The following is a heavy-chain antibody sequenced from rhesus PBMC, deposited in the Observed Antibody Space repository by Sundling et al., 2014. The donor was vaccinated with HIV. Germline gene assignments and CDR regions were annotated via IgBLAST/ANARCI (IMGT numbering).Heavy chain of an antibody. J-gene: IGHJ6*01. Sequence: QVQLQESGPGLVKPSETLSLTCAVSGASVSPYWWSWIRQPPGKGLEWIGQINGNSGSTNYNPSLKSRVTISRDTSKKQFSLKLSSVTAADTAVYFCARTGGGRSPLDYYGLDSWGQGVVVTVSS. CDR3: ARTGGGRSPLDYYGLDS. D-gene: IGHD6-25*01. CDR1: GASVSPYW. V-gene: IGHV4-80*01. CDR2: INGNSGST.